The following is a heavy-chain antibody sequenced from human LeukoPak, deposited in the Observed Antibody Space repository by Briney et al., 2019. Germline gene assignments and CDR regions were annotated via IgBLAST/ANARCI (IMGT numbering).Heavy chain of an antibody. CDR3: AVSWNAERTFDP. D-gene: IGHD1-1*01. CDR2: INHSGST. Sequence: SETLSLTCAVYGGSFSGYYWSWIRQPPGKGLEWIGEINHSGSTNYNPSLKSRVTISVDTSKNQFSLKLSSVTAADTAMYYCAVSWNAERTFDPWGQGTLVIVSS. V-gene: IGHV4-34*01. J-gene: IGHJ5*02. CDR1: GGSFSGYY.